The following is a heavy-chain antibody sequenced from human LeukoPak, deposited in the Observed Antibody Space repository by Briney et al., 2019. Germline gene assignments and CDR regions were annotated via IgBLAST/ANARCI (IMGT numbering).Heavy chain of an antibody. D-gene: IGHD3-3*01. V-gene: IGHV1-18*01. Sequence: ASVKVSCKASGYTFTSYGISWVRQAPGQGLEWMGWISAYNGNTNYAQKLQGRVTMTTDTSTSTAYMELRSLRSDDTAVYYCAREGASSTYYDFWSGDYYYYMDVWGKGTTVTVSS. J-gene: IGHJ6*03. CDR1: GYTFTSYG. CDR2: ISAYNGNT. CDR3: AREGASSTYYDFWSGDYYYYMDV.